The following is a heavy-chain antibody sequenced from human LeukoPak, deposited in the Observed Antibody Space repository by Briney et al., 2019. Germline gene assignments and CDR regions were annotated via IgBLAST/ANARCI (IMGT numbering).Heavy chain of an antibody. CDR2: IYFNGYT. J-gene: IGHJ5*02. V-gene: IGHV4-39*01. CDR1: GGSISGSSYY. CDR3: ARQGGDTMVRGVVRDWFDP. Sequence: SETLSLTCTVSGGSISGSSYYWGWIRQPPGKGLEWIGCIYFNGYTYYTSSLKSRVTIFVDTSKNQFSLRLISVTAADTAVYYCARQGGDTMVRGVVRDWFDPWGQGTLVTVSS. D-gene: IGHD3-10*01.